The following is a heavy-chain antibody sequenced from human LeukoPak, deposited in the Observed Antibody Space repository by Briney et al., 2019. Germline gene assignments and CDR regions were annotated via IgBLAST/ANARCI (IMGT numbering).Heavy chain of an antibody. V-gene: IGHV5-51*01. CDR3: ARSYYDSSGYYSLGVLDI. J-gene: IGHJ3*02. CDR1: GYSFTSYW. D-gene: IGHD3-22*01. CDR2: IYPGDSDT. Sequence: GESLKISCKGSGYSFTSYWIGWVRQMPGKGLEWMGIIYPGDSDTRYSPSFQGQVTISADKSISTAYLQWSSLKASDTAMYYCARSYYDSSGYYSLGVLDIWGQGTVVTVSS.